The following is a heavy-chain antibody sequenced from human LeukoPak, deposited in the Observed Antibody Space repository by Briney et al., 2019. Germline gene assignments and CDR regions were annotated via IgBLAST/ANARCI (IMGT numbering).Heavy chain of an antibody. Sequence: GGSLRLSCAASGSTFDAHGMSWVRQAPGKGLECVSGINWNGGSTDYADSVKGRFTISRDNAKNSLYLQMNSLRVEDTALYYCARDPYGGGNYPPDYWGQGILVTVSS. J-gene: IGHJ4*02. CDR1: GSTFDAHG. CDR2: INWNGGST. D-gene: IGHD1-26*01. CDR3: ARDPYGGGNYPPDY. V-gene: IGHV3-20*04.